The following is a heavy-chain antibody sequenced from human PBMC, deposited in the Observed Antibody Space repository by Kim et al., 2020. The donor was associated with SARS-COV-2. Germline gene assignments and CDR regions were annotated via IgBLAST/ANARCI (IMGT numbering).Heavy chain of an antibody. Sequence: GGSLRLSCTASGFTFSRRAMSWVRQAPGTGLEWVASDNNGGNAYYAESVKGRFTVSRDITKDTLYLQMNSLRPEDTALYYCAKAHPSSGWPAFDSWCQGT. CDR1: GFTFSRRA. V-gene: IGHV3-23*01. CDR2: DNNGGNA. CDR3: AKAHPSSGWPAFDS. J-gene: IGHJ4*02. D-gene: IGHD3-22*01.